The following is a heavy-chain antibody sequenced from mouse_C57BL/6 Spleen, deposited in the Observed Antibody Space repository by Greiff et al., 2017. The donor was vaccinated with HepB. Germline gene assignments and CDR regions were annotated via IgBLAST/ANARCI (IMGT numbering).Heavy chain of an antibody. J-gene: IGHJ1*03. D-gene: IGHD1-1*02. CDR2: FYPGSGSI. CDR1: GYTFTEYT. Sequence: VQLQQSGAELVKPGASVKLSCKASGYTFTEYTIHWVKQRSGQGLEWIGWFYPGSGSIKYNEKFKDKATLTAGKSSSTVYMELSRLTSEDSAVYFCARHEESVTTVVDWYFDVWGTGTTVTVSS. V-gene: IGHV1-62-2*01. CDR3: ARHEESVTTVVDWYFDV.